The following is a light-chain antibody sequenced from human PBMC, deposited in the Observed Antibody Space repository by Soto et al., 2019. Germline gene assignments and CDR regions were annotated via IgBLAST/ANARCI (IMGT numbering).Light chain of an antibody. J-gene: IGLJ2*01. V-gene: IGLV2-8*01. CDR2: EVS. CDR3: SSYAGTNTDVV. Sequence: QSVLTQPPSASGSPGQSVTSSCTGTSSDVGGYGYVSWYQQHPGKAPKLMIFEVSKRSSGVPDRFSGSKSGNTASLTVSGLQAEDEADYYCSSYAGTNTDVVFGGGTKLTVL. CDR1: SSDVGGYGY.